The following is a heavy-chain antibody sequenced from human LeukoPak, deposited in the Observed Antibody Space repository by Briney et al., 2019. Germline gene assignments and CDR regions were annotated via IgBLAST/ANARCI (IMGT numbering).Heavy chain of an antibody. J-gene: IGHJ5*02. CDR3: ARRRAPGYSSGWYRALDP. Sequence: GGSLRLSCAASGFTFSNAWMSWVRQAPGKGLEWVGRIKSKTDGGTTDYAAPVKGRFTISRDDSKNTLYLQMNSLKTEDTAVYYCARRRAPGYSSGWYRALDPWGQGTLVTVSS. CDR2: IKSKTDGGTT. CDR1: GFTFSNAW. V-gene: IGHV3-15*01. D-gene: IGHD6-19*01.